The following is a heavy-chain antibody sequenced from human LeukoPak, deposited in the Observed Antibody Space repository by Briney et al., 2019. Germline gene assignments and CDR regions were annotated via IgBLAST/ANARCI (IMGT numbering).Heavy chain of an antibody. D-gene: IGHD3-3*01. CDR1: GFPFETNA. CDR3: AKRRDYDFWDYYYMDV. CDR2: IGNTET. V-gene: IGHV3-23*01. Sequence: GGSLRLSCATSGFPFETNAMSWVRQAPGKGLEWVATIGNTETFYADSVTGRFTISRDNSKNPLHLPMHRLRAEDTAVYYCAKRRDYDFWDYYYMDVWGKGTTVTVSS. J-gene: IGHJ6*03.